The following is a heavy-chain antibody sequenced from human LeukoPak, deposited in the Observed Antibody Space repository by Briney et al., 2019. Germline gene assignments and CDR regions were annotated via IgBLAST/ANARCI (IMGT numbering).Heavy chain of an antibody. D-gene: IGHD3-22*01. CDR1: GYTFPNFG. CDR3: ARPQSSAGDDAFDI. J-gene: IGHJ3*02. V-gene: IGHV1-18*01. CDR2: ISAYSGNT. Sequence: ASVKVSCKASGYTFPNFGISWVRQAPGQGLEWRGWISAYSGNTNYAQKLQGRVTMTTDTSTSTAYMELRSLRSDDTAVYYCARPQSSAGDDAFDIWGQGTMVTVSS.